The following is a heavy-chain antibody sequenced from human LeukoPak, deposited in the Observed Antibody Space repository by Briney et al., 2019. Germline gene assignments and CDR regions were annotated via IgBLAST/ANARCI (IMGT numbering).Heavy chain of an antibody. J-gene: IGHJ5*02. CDR3: TRLQIAVAGPNWFDP. Sequence: GGSLRLSCAASKFTFSSYWMSWVRQAPGKGLEWVANIKQDGSVQFYMDSLKGRFSVSRDNAKNSLYLQMNGLRVEDTAVYYCTRLQIAVAGPNWFDPWGQGTLVAVSS. D-gene: IGHD6-19*01. CDR1: KFTFSSYW. V-gene: IGHV3-7*01. CDR2: IKQDGSVQ.